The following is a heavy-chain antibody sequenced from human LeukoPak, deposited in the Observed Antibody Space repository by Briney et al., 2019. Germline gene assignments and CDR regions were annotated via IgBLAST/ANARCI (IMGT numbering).Heavy chain of an antibody. J-gene: IGHJ5*02. CDR2: TKQDGSGK. CDR1: GFAFRNFW. CDR3: AQGGILPVWFDP. D-gene: IGHD1-26*01. Sequence: QSGGSLRLSCAASGFAFRNFWMSWVRQAPGKGLELVANTKQDGSGKYYVDSVEGRFTVSRDNAKNTLYLQMNSLRAEDTAVYYCAQGGILPVWFDPWGQGTLVTVSS. V-gene: IGHV3-7*03.